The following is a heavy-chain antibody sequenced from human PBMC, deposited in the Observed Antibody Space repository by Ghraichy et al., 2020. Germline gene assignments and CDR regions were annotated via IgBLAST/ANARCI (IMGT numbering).Heavy chain of an antibody. CDR3: AKGGSYYYDSSGYYSQFDY. J-gene: IGHJ4*02. D-gene: IGHD3-22*01. CDR2: ISGSGSST. Sequence: GGSLRLSCAASGFTFSSYAMSWVRQAPGKGLEWVSAISGSGSSTYYADSVKGRFTISRDNSKNTLYLQMNSLRAEDTAVYYCAKGGSYYYDSSGYYSQFDYWGQGTLVTVSS. V-gene: IGHV3-23*01. CDR1: GFTFSSYA.